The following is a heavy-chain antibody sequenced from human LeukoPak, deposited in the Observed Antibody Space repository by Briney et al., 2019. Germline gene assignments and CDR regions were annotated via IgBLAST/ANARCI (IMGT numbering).Heavy chain of an antibody. CDR1: GFTFDDYA. D-gene: IGHD3-10*01. CDR2: ISWDGGST. CDR3: AKAGDPTHYYYMDV. Sequence: GGSLRLSCAASGFTFDDYAMHWVRQAPGKGLEWVSLISWDGGSTYYADSVKGRFTISRDNSKNSLYLQMNSLRAEDTALYYCAKAGDPTHYYYMDVWGKGTTGTVSS. V-gene: IGHV3-43D*04. J-gene: IGHJ6*03.